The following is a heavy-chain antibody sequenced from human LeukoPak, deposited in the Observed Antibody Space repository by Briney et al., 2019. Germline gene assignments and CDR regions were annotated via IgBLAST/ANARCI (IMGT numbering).Heavy chain of an antibody. V-gene: IGHV4-4*07. CDR3: ARGVTGFDS. J-gene: IGHJ4*02. CDR2: IYTSGST. CDR1: GGSISGYY. Sequence: AETLSLTCTVSGGSISGYYWIWIRQPAGKGLEWIARIYTSGSTNDNPSLKSRVTLSVDTSENQFSLKLNSVTAADTAVYYCARGVTGFDSWGQGTLVTVYS.